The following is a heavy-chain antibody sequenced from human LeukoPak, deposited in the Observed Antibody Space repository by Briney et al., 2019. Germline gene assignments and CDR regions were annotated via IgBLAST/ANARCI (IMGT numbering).Heavy chain of an antibody. V-gene: IGHV3-73*01. Sequence: GGSLRLSCAASGFTFSGSAMHWVRQASGKGLEWVGRIRSKANSYATAYAASVKGRFTISRDDSKNTAYLQMNSLKTEDTAVYYCATDGYNLGFFDYWGQGTLVTVSS. D-gene: IGHD5-24*01. CDR1: GFTFSGSA. J-gene: IGHJ4*02. CDR2: IRSKANSYAT. CDR3: ATDGYNLGFFDY.